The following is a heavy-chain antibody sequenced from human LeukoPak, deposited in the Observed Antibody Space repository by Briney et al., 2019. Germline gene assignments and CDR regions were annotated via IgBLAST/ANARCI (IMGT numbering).Heavy chain of an antibody. J-gene: IGHJ6*03. CDR2: ISGSGGST. CDR3: ARDYPNSFGELTYYYMDV. V-gene: IGHV3-23*01. Sequence: GGSLRLSCAASGFTFSSYAMSWVRQAPGKGLEWVSAISGSGGSTYYADSVKGRFTISRDNAKNSLYLQMNSLRAEDTAVYYCARDYPNSFGELTYYYMDVWGKGTTVTISS. CDR1: GFTFSSYA. D-gene: IGHD3-10*01.